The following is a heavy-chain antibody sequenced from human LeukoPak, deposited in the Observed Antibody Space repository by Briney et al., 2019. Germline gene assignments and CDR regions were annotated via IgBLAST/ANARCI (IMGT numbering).Heavy chain of an antibody. D-gene: IGHD3-9*01. J-gene: IGHJ5*02. CDR3: ARGLRRYFGWFDP. CDR2: MNPNSGNT. V-gene: IGHV1-8*01. CDR1: GYTFTSYD. Sequence: ASVKVSCKASGYTFTSYDINRVRQATGQGLEWMGWMNPNSGNTGYAQKFQGRVTMTRNTSISTAYMELSSLRSEDTAVYYCARGLRRYFGWFDPWGQGTLVTVSS.